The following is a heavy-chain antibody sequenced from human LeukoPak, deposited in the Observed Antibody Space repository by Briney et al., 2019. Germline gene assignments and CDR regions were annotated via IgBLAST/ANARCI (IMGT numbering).Heavy chain of an antibody. CDR3: AREKRGYSDY. D-gene: IGHD5-18*01. CDR2: INHSGST. J-gene: IGHJ4*02. V-gene: IGHV4-34*01. Sequence: SETLSLTCAVYGGSFSGYYWSWIRQPPGKGLGWIGEINHSGSTNYNPSLKSRVTISVDTSRNQFSLKLSSVTAADTAVYYCAREKRGYSDYWGQGTLVTVSS. CDR1: GGSFSGYY.